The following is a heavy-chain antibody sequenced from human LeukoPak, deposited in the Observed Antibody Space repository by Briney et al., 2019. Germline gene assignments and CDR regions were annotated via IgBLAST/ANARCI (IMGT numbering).Heavy chain of an antibody. CDR3: SRSAYYDGSGNYYDY. Sequence: GGPLNLPFEAPGLPSRGSGITWFARPQGKGLFWFSLISDGGSTTTYADSAKGRFTISRDNAKNTLYLQMNGLRAEDTAVYYCSRSAYYDGSGNYYDYWGQGTLVTVSS. CDR2: ISDGGSTT. V-gene: IGHV3-74*01. CDR1: GLPSRGSG. J-gene: IGHJ4*02. D-gene: IGHD3-22*01.